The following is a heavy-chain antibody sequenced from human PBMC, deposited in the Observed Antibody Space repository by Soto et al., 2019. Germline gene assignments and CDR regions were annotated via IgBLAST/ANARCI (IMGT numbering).Heavy chain of an antibody. V-gene: IGHV1-69*13. CDR1: GGTFSSYA. CDR2: IIPIFGTA. D-gene: IGHD5-12*01. Sequence: SVKVSCKASGGTFSSYAISWVRQAPGQGLEWMGGIIPIFGTANYAQKFQGRVTITADESTSTAYMELSSLRSEDTAVYYCARDVEMATYLRMDVWGQGTTVTVSS. J-gene: IGHJ6*02. CDR3: ARDVEMATYLRMDV.